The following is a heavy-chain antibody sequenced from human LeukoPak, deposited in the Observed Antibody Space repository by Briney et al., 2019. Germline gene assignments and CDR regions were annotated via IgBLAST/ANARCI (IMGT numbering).Heavy chain of an antibody. CDR2: LKYDGGIK. CDR3: ARDRVVPATNWFDP. J-gene: IGHJ5*02. CDR1: GFTFNIFD. Sequence: GGSLRLSCAASGFTFNIFDMHWVRQAPGKGLDWVAFLKYDGGIKDYADFVKDRFTISRDNSKNTLYLQMNSLRAEDTAVYYCARDRVVPATNWFDPWGQGTLVTVSS. D-gene: IGHD2-2*01. V-gene: IGHV3-30*02.